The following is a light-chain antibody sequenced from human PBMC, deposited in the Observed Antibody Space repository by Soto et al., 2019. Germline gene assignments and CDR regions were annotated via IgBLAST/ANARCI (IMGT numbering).Light chain of an antibody. CDR3: HQYGSSLGT. V-gene: IGKV3-20*01. CDR2: DAV. J-gene: IGKJ2*01. Sequence: EIVLTQSPGTLSLSPGEGATLSCRASQSVTGTNLAWYQQRAGQAPRLLIYDAVRRATGIPDRFSGGGFGTDFTLTISRLELEDFAVYYGHQYGSSLGTFGQGTKVEI. CDR1: QSVTGTN.